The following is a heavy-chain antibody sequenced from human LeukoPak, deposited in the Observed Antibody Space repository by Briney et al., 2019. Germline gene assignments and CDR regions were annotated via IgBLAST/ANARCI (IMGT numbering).Heavy chain of an antibody. CDR1: GFTFSSYA. J-gene: IGHJ4*02. CDR2: ISGSGGST. D-gene: IGHD3-22*01. CDR3: AKAEEYYYDSSGYYPFDY. Sequence: PGGPLRLSCAASGFTFSSYAMSWVRQAPGKGLEWVPAISGSGGSTYYADSVKGRFTISRDNSKNTLYLQMNSLRAEDTAVYYCAKAEEYYYDSSGYYPFDYWGQGTLVTVSS. V-gene: IGHV3-23*01.